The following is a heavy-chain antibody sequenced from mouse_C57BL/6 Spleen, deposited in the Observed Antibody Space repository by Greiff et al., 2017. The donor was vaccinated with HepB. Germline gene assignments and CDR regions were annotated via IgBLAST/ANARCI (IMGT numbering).Heavy chain of an antibody. CDR3: ARAGDYGNDKYFDY. D-gene: IGHD2-2*01. Sequence: QVQLQQPGAELVKPGASVKLSCKASGYTFTSYWMQWVKQRPGQGLEWIGEIDPSDSYTNYNQKFKGKATLTVDTSSSTAYMQLSSLTSEDSSVYYCARAGDYGNDKYFDYWGQGTTLTVSS. J-gene: IGHJ2*01. CDR1: GYTFTSYW. V-gene: IGHV1-50*01. CDR2: IDPSDSYT.